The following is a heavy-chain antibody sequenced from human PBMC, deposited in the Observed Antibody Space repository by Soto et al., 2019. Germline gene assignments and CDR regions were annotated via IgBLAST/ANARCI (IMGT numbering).Heavy chain of an antibody. CDR3: AKGPIFEVVTRYFEY. J-gene: IGHJ4*02. V-gene: IGHV3-23*01. Sequence: EVQLLESGGGLVQPGGSLRLSCAASIFTFRSYAMFWVRQAPGKGLEWVSATSGGDITYYADPVKGRFTISRDNSKNTVYLQMSSLRVEDTAIYYCAKGPIFEVVTRYFEYWGQGTLVAVSS. D-gene: IGHD3-3*01. CDR2: TSGGDIT. CDR1: IFTFRSYA.